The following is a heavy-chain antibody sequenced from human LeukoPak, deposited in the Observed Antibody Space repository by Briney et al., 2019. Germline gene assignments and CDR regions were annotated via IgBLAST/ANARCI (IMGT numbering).Heavy chain of an antibody. J-gene: IGHJ4*02. Sequence: PGGSLRLSCAASGFTFSSYGMHWVRQAPGKGLEWVSAISGSGGSTYYADSVKGRFTISRDNSKNTLYLQMHSLRAEDTAVYYCAKADRVASAATLDYWGQGTLVTVSS. D-gene: IGHD2-15*01. CDR2: ISGSGGST. CDR3: AKADRVASAATLDY. V-gene: IGHV3-23*01. CDR1: GFTFSSYG.